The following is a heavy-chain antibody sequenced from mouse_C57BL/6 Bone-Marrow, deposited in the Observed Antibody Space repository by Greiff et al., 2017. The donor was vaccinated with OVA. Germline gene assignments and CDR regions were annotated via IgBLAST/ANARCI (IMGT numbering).Heavy chain of an antibody. CDR2: IYPGSGST. CDR3: ARGGNWDGY. V-gene: IGHV1-55*01. Sequence: QVQLQQPGAELVKPGASVKMSCKASGYTFTSYWITWVKQRPGQGLEWIGDIYPGSGSTNYNEKFKSKATLTVKTSSSTAYMQLSSLTSEDSAVYYCARGGNWDGYWGQGTLVTVSA. D-gene: IGHD4-1*01. CDR1: GYTFTSYW. J-gene: IGHJ3*01.